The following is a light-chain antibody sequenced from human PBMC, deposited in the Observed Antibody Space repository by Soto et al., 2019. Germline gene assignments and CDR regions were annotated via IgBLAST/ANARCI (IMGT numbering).Light chain of an antibody. V-gene: IGKV3-20*01. J-gene: IGKJ1*01. CDR2: GAS. CDR1: QTIRSTY. CDR3: QQYGYPPRT. Sequence: EIVLTQSPGTLSLSPGDRATLSCRTSQTIRSTYLAWYQHKPGQAPRLLIYGASARATGIPDRFSGSGSGTDYTLTISRLEPEDFAVYYCQQYGYPPRTFDQGTKVDIK.